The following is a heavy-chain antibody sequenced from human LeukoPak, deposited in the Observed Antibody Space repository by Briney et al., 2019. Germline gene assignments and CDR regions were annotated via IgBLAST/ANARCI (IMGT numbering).Heavy chain of an antibody. CDR2: ISAYNGNT. V-gene: IGHV1-18*01. J-gene: IGHJ4*02. Sequence: ASVKVSCKASGYSFTSNVISWVRQAPGQGLERMGWISAYNGNTNYAQKLQGRVTMTTDTSTSTAYMELRSLRSDDTAVYYCARDTPSITMVRGVRVDYWGQGTLVTVSS. D-gene: IGHD3-10*01. CDR3: ARDTPSITMVRGVRVDY. CDR1: GYSFTSNV.